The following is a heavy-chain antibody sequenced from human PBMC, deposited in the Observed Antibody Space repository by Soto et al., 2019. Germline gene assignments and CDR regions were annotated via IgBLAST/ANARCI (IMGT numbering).Heavy chain of an antibody. Sequence: SETLSLTCSFSGDFISNYYLSWVRQPPGKGLQWLGHIFYSGSTSYNPSLKSRVTISIDTSKNQFSLNLNSMTAADTAMYYCARGTVYGLTSDWGPGTLVTVSS. J-gene: IGHJ4*02. D-gene: IGHD4-17*01. CDR1: GDFISNYY. CDR3: ARGTVYGLTSD. CDR2: IFYSGST. V-gene: IGHV4-59*01.